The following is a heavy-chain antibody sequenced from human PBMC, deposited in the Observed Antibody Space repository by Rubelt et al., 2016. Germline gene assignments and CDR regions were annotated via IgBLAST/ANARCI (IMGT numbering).Heavy chain of an antibody. Sequence: QVQLQESGPGLVKPSQTLSLTCTVSGASVSSGAYYWSWIRQHPGKGLERIGHIYYSGSTNYNPSLRSRVTIPVDTSNTQFSLRLRSLTAADTALYYCARAHYTTYDSPFDYWGQGILVTVSS. V-gene: IGHV4-61*08. CDR3: ARAHYTTYDSPFDY. CDR1: GASVSSGAYY. D-gene: IGHD5-12*01. CDR2: IYYSGST. J-gene: IGHJ4*02.